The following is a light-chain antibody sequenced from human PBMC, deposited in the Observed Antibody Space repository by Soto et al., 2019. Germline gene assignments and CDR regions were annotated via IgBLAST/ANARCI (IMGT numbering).Light chain of an antibody. CDR1: SSDVGGYNY. V-gene: IGLV2-14*01. Sequence: QSALTQPASVSGSPGQSIIISCTGTSSDVGGYNYVSWYQLHPGKAPKLMIYEVSNRPSGISNRFSGSKSGNTASLTISGLQAEDEADYYCSSYTSTNTLVVFGGGTKLTVL. J-gene: IGLJ2*01. CDR2: EVS. CDR3: SSYTSTNTLVV.